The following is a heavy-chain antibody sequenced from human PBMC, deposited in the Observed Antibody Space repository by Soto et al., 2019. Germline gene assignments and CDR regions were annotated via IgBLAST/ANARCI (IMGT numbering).Heavy chain of an antibody. Sequence: EVQLVEFGGGLVQPGGSLRLSCAASGFTFSSYSMNWVRQAPGKGLEWISYISGTSSTIYYADSVKGRFTISRDNAKSSLYLKMSSLRAEDTAAYYGVRVDPWGSAVKDYWGQGTLVTVSS. V-gene: IGHV3-48*01. CDR1: GFTFSSYS. J-gene: IGHJ4*02. D-gene: IGHD3-16*01. CDR3: VRVDPWGSAVKDY. CDR2: ISGTSSTI.